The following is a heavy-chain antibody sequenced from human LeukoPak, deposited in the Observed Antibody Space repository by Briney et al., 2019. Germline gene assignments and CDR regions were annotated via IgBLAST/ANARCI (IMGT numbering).Heavy chain of an antibody. J-gene: IGHJ4*02. CDR1: GLTFSSSA. V-gene: IGHV3-23*01. Sequence: PGGSLRLSCVASGLTFSSSAMGWVRQAPGKGLEWISTISGSGSSTYYADSVKGRFTISRDNSKNTLWLQMNSLRAEDTAVYFCAKVEGYTVTTYIDYWGQGTLVTVSS. CDR3: AKVEGYTVTTYIDY. CDR2: ISGSGSST. D-gene: IGHD4-17*01.